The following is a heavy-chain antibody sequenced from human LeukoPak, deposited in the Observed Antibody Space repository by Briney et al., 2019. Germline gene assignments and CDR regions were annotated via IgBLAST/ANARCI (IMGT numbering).Heavy chain of an antibody. J-gene: IGHJ4*02. D-gene: IGHD4-17*01. V-gene: IGHV3-66*01. Sequence: LPGGSLRLSCAASGFTVSSNYMSWVRQAPGKGLEWVSVIYSDSGGSTYYTDSVKGRFTMSRDNSKNTLYLHMNSLRAEDTAVYYCARGFTHDYGDYFDYWGQGTLVTVSS. CDR3: ARGFTHDYGDYFDY. CDR1: GFTVSSNY. CDR2: IYSDSGGST.